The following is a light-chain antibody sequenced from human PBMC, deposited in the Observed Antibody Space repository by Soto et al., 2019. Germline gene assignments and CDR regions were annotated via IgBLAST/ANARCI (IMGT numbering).Light chain of an antibody. V-gene: IGKV2-30*01. CDR2: KVS. CDR1: QSLVNSDGNIY. J-gene: IGKJ1*01. CDR3: MQGTHWPRT. Sequence: DVVMTLSPLSLPVTLGQPASISCRSSQSLVNSDGNIYLNWFQQRPGQSPRRLISKVSNRDSGVPDRFSGSGSGTDFTLKISRVEAEDVGVYYCMQGTHWPRTFGQGTKVEIK.